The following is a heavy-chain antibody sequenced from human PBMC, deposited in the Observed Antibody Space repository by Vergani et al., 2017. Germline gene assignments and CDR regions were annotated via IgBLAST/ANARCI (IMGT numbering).Heavy chain of an antibody. Sequence: QVQLQQWGAGLLKPSETLSLTCAVYGGSFSGYYWSWIRQPPGKGLEWIGEINHSGSTNYNPSLKSRVTISVDTSKNQFSLKLLSVTAADTAVYYCARRAKMDDYVWGSYRYPYYFDYWGQGTLVTVSS. V-gene: IGHV4-34*01. CDR1: GGSFSGYY. J-gene: IGHJ4*02. CDR3: ARRAKMDDYVWGSYRYPYYFDY. D-gene: IGHD3-16*02. CDR2: INHSGST.